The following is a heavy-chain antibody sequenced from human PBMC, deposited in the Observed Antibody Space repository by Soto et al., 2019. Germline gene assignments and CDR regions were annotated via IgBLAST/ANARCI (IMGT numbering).Heavy chain of an antibody. D-gene: IGHD7-27*01. J-gene: IGHJ6*03. Sequence: GGSLRLSCAASGFTFSSYGMHWVRQAPGKGLEWVAVISYDGSNKYYADSVKGRFTISRDNSKNTLYLQMNSLRAEDTAVYYCASLNWGSNYYFMDVWGKGTTVTVSS. CDR1: GFTFSSYG. CDR3: ASLNWGSNYYFMDV. CDR2: ISYDGSNK. V-gene: IGHV3-30*03.